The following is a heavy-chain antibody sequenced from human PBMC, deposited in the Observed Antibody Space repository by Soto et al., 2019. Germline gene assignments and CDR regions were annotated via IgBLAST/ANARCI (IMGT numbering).Heavy chain of an antibody. V-gene: IGHV3-23*01. J-gene: IGHJ4*02. D-gene: IGHD1-1*01. CDR2: ISGSGGST. CDR1: GFTFSNYA. CDR3: AKDRGWSDESDS. Sequence: HPGGSLRLSCAASGFTFSNYAMNWVRQPPGKGLEWVSAISGSGGSTYYADSVKGRFTISRDNSKNTLYLQMNSLRAEDTAVYYCAKDRGWSDESDSWGQGTLVTVSS.